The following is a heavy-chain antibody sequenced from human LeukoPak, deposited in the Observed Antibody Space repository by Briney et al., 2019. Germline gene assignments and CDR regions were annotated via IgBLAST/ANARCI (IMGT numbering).Heavy chain of an antibody. D-gene: IGHD3-3*01. CDR1: GYTFTSYD. V-gene: IGHV1-8*01. CDR3: ARGRRFLEWLSWTSNWSDP. CDR2: MNPNSGNT. Sequence: ASVKVSCKASGYTFTSYDINWVRQATGQGLEWMGWMNPNSGNTGYAQKFQGRVTMTRNTSISTAYMELSSLRSEDTAVYYCARGRRFLEWLSWTSNWSDPWGQGTLVTVSS. J-gene: IGHJ5*02.